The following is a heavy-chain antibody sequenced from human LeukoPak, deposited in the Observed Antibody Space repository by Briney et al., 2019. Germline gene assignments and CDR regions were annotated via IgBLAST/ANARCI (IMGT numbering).Heavy chain of an antibody. V-gene: IGHV3-30*02. CDR1: GFTFSSYG. J-gene: IGHJ6*03. Sequence: GGSLRLSCAASGFTFSSYGMHWVRQAPGKRLEWVAFIRYDGSNKYYADSVKGRFTISRDNSKNTLYLQMNSLRAEDTAVYYCAKDHLVVVPAASYMDVWGKGTTVTVSS. D-gene: IGHD2-2*01. CDR2: IRYDGSNK. CDR3: AKDHLVVVPAASYMDV.